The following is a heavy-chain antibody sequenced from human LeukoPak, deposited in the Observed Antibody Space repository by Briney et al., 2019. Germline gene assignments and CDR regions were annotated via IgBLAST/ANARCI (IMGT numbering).Heavy chain of an antibody. Sequence: PGGSLRLSCAASGFTFSSYSMNWVRQAPGKGLEWVSYISSSSSTIYYADSVKGRFTISRDNAKNSLYLQMNSLRAEDTAVYYCARDPWATSDYYDSSGYFNYFDYWGQGTPVTVSS. CDR2: ISSSSSTI. CDR3: ARDPWATSDYYDSSGYFNYFDY. CDR1: GFTFSSYS. J-gene: IGHJ4*02. V-gene: IGHV3-48*01. D-gene: IGHD3-22*01.